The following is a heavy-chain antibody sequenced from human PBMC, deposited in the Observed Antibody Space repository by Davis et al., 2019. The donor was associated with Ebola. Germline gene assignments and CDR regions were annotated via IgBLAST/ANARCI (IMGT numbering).Heavy chain of an antibody. J-gene: IGHJ6*02. V-gene: IGHV4-59*01. CDR1: GGSISSYY. D-gene: IGHD5-18*01. CDR3: ARVPVGYSQYYYYYYGMDV. CDR2: IYYSGST. Sequence: GSLRLSCTVSGGSISSYYWSWIRQPPGKGLEWIGYIYYSGSTNYNPSLKSRVTISVDTSKNQFSLKLSSVTAADTAVYYCARVPVGYSQYYYYYYGMDVWGQGTTVTVSS.